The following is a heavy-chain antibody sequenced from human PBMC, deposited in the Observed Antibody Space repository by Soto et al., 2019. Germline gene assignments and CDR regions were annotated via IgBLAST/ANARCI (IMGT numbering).Heavy chain of an antibody. CDR2: IIPILGIA. CDR1: GGTFSTYT. V-gene: IGHV1-69*02. CDR3: AIRSTVVLAAPAAFDY. D-gene: IGHD2-15*01. J-gene: IGHJ4*02. Sequence: QVQLVQSGAEVKKPGSSVKVSCKASGGTFSTYTISWVRQAPGQGLEWMGRIIPILGIANYAEKFEGRVTITADKSTSAADWELSSLICKDTGVYYGAIRSTVVLAAPAAFDYWGQRSLVTVSS.